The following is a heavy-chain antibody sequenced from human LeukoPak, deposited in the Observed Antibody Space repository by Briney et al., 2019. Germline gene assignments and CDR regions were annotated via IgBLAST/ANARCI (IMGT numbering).Heavy chain of an antibody. D-gene: IGHD4-17*01. J-gene: IGHJ2*01. CDR2: ISGYSSTL. CDR1: GFTFSNYA. Sequence: RTGGSLRLSCAASGFTFSNYAMSWVRQAPGKGLEWVSYISGYSSTLYYADSVKGRFTISRDNAKNSLYLQMNSLRAEDTAVYYCARDSPYGGYFDLWGRGTLVTVSS. CDR3: ARDSPYGGYFDL. V-gene: IGHV3-48*01.